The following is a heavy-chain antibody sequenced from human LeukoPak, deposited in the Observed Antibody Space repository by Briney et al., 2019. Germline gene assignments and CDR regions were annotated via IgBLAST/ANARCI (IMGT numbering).Heavy chain of an antibody. CDR1: GGSISSGGYS. D-gene: IGHD6-19*01. V-gene: IGHV4-30-2*01. J-gene: IGHJ3*01. CDR2: IYHSGST. Sequence: SQTLSLTCAVSGGSISSGGYSWSWIRQPPGKGLEWIGYIYHSGSTYYNPSLKSRVTISVDRSKNQFSLKLSSVTAADTAVYYCARATYSSGWYGGDDAFDVWGQGTMVAVSS. CDR3: ARATYSSGWYGGDDAFDV.